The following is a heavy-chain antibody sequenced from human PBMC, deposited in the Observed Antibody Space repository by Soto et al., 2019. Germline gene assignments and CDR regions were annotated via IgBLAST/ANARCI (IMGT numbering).Heavy chain of an antibody. V-gene: IGHV1-2*02. CDR3: ARMVAAAAWFDP. Sequence: QVQLVQSGAEVKKPGASVKVSCKASGYTFTGYYMHWVRQAPGQGLEWMGWINPNSGDTNYAQKFQARVTMTRDTSISTAYMELSRLRSDDTAVYYCARMVAAAAWFDPWGQGTLVTVS. D-gene: IGHD6-13*01. CDR1: GYTFTGYY. J-gene: IGHJ5*02. CDR2: INPNSGDT.